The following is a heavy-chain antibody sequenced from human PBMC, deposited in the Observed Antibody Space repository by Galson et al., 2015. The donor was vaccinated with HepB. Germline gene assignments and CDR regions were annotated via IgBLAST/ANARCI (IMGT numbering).Heavy chain of an antibody. CDR3: AKDSVGGSCDGGSCARFDS. J-gene: IGHJ4*02. CDR2: VFHDGNTK. CDR1: GFTFSYSA. Sequence: SLRLSCAASGFTFSYSAMNWVRQPPGKGLEWVAIVFHDGNTKHYADSVKGRFTISRDNSKNTLYLPMTSLRLEDTAVYYCAKDSVGGSCDGGSCARFDSWGQGTLVTVSS. D-gene: IGHD2-15*01. V-gene: IGHV3-30-3*01.